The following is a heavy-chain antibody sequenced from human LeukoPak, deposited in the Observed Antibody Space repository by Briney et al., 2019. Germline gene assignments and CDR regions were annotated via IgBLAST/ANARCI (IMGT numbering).Heavy chain of an antibody. CDR3: ARTTEGGYTYGYFYYYYMDV. V-gene: IGHV4-4*02. J-gene: IGHJ6*03. D-gene: IGHD5-18*01. CDR2: VHHDGRT. CDR1: GGSITSSDW. Sequence: SETLSLTCAVSGGSITSSDWWSWVRQPPGKGLEWIGEVHHDGRTNYNPSLKSRLTVSLDKSKNQFSLKLSSVTAADTAVYYCARTTEGGYTYGYFYYYYMDVWGKGTTVTISS.